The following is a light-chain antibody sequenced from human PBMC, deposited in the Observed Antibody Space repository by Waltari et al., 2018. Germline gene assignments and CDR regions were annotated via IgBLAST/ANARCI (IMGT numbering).Light chain of an antibody. CDR1: GGSIASDY. Sequence: FLLTQPHSVSESPGKTITISCTRSGGSIASDYVQWYQQLPGSAPTTVIFENFQRPSGVPHRFSGSIDSSSNSASLIISGLKTEDEADYYCQSSDNNTVFFGGGTRLTVL. CDR2: ENF. J-gene: IGLJ2*01. V-gene: IGLV6-57*04. CDR3: QSSDNNTVF.